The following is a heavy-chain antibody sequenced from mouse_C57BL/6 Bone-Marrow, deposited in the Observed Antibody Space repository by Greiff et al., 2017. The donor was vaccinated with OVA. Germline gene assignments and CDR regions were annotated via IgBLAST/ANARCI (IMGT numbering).Heavy chain of an antibody. CDR1: GYTFTSYS. CDR3: IEYGNDGGLAD. V-gene: IGHV1-5*01. D-gene: IGHD2-2*01. J-gene: IGHJ3*01. Sequence: EVQLQQSGTVLARPGASVKLSCKTSGYTFTSYSMHWVHQRPGQGLEWIGAIYPGNSDTSYTQKFKGQAKLTAVTSASTAYMELSSLTNEDSAVYYCIEYGNDGGLADWGQGTLVTVSA. CDR2: IYPGNSDT.